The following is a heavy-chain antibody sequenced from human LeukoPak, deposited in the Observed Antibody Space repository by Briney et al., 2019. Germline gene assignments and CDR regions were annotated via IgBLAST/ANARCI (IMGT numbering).Heavy chain of an antibody. CDR3: AAGLHGGSYHLDY. V-gene: IGHV1-58*02. CDR1: GFTFTSSA. Sequence: ASVKVSCKASGFTFTSSAMQWVRQARGQRLEWIGWIVVGSGNTNYAQKSQERVTITRDMSTSTAYMELSSLRSEDTAVYYCAAGLHGGSYHLDYWGQGTLVTVSS. D-gene: IGHD1-26*01. CDR2: IVVGSGNT. J-gene: IGHJ4*02.